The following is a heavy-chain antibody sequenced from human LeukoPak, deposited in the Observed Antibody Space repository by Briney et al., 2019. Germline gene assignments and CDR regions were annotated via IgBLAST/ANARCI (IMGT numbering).Heavy chain of an antibody. CDR3: ARVRGYSYGELDY. D-gene: IGHD5-18*01. J-gene: IGHJ4*02. CDR2: ISYSGST. V-gene: IGHV4-31*03. CDR1: GGSLSSGGYY. Sequence: SETLSLTCTVSGGSLSSGGYYWTWIRQHPGKGLEWIGHISYSGSTYYNPSLNSRVTISGGTPKSQFSLKLSSVTAADTAVYYCARVRGYSYGELDYWGQGTLVTVSS.